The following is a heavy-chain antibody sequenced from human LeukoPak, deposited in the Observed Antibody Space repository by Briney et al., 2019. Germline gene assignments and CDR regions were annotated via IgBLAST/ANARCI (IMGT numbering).Heavy chain of an antibody. CDR1: GGSFSGYY. D-gene: IGHD3-22*01. J-gene: IGHJ6*03. CDR3: ARGRRLIVVGHYYYYMDA. V-gene: IGHV4-34*01. CDR2: INHSGST. Sequence: PSETLSLTCDVYGGSFSGYYWSWIRQPPGKGLEWIGEINHSGSTNYNPSLKSRVTISVDTSKNQFSLKLSSVTAADTAVYYCARGRRLIVVGHYYYYMDAWGKGTTVTVSS.